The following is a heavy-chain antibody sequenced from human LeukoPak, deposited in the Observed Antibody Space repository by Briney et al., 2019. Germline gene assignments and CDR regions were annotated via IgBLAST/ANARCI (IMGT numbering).Heavy chain of an antibody. V-gene: IGHV3-48*02. Sequence: GGSLRLSCAASGFTFSSYSMNWVRQALGKGLEWVSYIDSGSDRIYYADSVKGRLTVSKDNAKNLLYLQMRSLTDEDTARYYCARSKFDTSDYSFQHWGQGTLVTVSS. CDR2: IDSGSDRI. J-gene: IGHJ1*01. D-gene: IGHD3-16*01. CDR3: ARSKFDTSDYSFQH. CDR1: GFTFSSYS.